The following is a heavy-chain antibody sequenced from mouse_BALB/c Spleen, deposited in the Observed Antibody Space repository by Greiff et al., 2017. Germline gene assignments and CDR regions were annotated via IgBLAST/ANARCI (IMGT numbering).Heavy chain of an antibody. D-gene: IGHD1-1*01. CDR1: GFTFNTNT. CDR2: IRSKSNNYAT. V-gene: IGHV10S3*01. CDR3: VRSNYYGYAMDY. J-gene: IGHJ4*01. Sequence: EVQLVETGGGLVQPKGSLKLSCAASGFTFNTNTMNWVRQAPGKGLEWVARIRSKSNNYATYYADSVKDRFTISRDDSQSMLYLQMNNLKTEDTAMYYCVRSNYYGYAMDYWGQGTSVTVSS.